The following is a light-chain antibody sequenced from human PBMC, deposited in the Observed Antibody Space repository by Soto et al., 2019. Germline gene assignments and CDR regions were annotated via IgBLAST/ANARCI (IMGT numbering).Light chain of an antibody. CDR1: QSVSNY. Sequence: ESVLTQAPGTLSLSPGERATLSCRASQSVSNYLVWYQQKPGHAPRLLISGASSRATGIPDRFSGSGSGTEFTLTIRRLEPEDFAVYYCQQYGGSSQTFGQGNEV. CDR3: QQYGGSSQT. CDR2: GAS. V-gene: IGKV3-20*01. J-gene: IGKJ1*01.